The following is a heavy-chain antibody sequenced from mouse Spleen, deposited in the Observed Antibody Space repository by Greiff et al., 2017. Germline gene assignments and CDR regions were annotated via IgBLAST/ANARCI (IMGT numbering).Heavy chain of an antibody. Sequence: VQLQQPGAELVKPGASVKLSCKASGYTFTSYWMQWVKQRPGQGLEWIGEIDPSDSYTNYNQKFKGKATLTVDTSSSTAYMQLSSLTSEDSAVYYCATLNDGLFDYWGQGTTLTVSS. CDR3: ATLNDGLFDY. D-gene: IGHD2-3*01. CDR2: IDPSDSYT. V-gene: IGHV1-50*01. CDR1: GYTFTSYW. J-gene: IGHJ2*01.